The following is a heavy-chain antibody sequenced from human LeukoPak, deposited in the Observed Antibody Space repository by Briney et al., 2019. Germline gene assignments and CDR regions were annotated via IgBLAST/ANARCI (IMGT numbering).Heavy chain of an antibody. CDR2: ISAYNGNT. CDR1: GYTFTSYG. CDR3: ARDRKKEGTYYDILPNVHDFDY. J-gene: IGHJ4*02. Sequence: GASVKVSCKASGYTFTSYGISWVRQAPGQGLEWMGWISAYNGNTNYAQKLQGRVTMTTDTSTSTAYMELRSLRSDDTAVYYCARDRKKEGTYYDILPNVHDFDYWGQGTLVTVS. V-gene: IGHV1-18*01. D-gene: IGHD3-9*01.